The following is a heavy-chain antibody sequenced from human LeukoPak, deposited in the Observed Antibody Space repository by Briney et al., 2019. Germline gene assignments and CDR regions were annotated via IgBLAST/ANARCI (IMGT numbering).Heavy chain of an antibody. CDR2: IYSGGST. J-gene: IGHJ4*02. CDR3: ARGDSVDYDILTGYLTIDY. D-gene: IGHD3-9*01. CDR1: GFTVSSNY. V-gene: IGHV3-66*01. Sequence: GGSLRLSCAASGFTVSSNYMSWVRQAPGKGLEWVLVIYSGGSTYYADSVKGRFTISRDNSKNTLYLQMNSLRAEDTAVYYCARGDSVDYDILTGYLTIDYWGQGTLVTVSS.